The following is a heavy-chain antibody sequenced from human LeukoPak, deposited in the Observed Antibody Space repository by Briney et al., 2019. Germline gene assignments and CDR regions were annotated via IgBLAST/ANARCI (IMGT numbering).Heavy chain of an antibody. CDR3: ATGPVGANLFDY. D-gene: IGHD1-26*01. Sequence: ASVKVSCKVSGYTLTELSMHWVRQAPGKGLEWMGGFDPEDGETIYAQKFQGRVTMTEDTSTDTAYMELSSLRSEDTAVYYCATGPVGANLFDYWGQGTLVTVSS. V-gene: IGHV1-24*01. CDR2: FDPEDGET. J-gene: IGHJ4*02. CDR1: GYTLTELS.